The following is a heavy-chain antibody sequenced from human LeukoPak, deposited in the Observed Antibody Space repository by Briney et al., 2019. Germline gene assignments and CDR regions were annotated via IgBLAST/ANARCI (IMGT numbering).Heavy chain of an antibody. CDR1: GFTFSTYW. J-gene: IGHJ6*02. D-gene: IGHD3-16*01. CDR2: IKPDGSEK. V-gene: IGHV3-7*04. Sequence: GGSLRLSCAASGFTFSTYWMSWVRQALGKGLEWVANIKPDGSEKDYVDSLKGRFTISRDNAKNSLYLQVNSLRAEDTAVYYCARFGVPYGVDVWGQGTAVTVSS. CDR3: ARFGVPYGVDV.